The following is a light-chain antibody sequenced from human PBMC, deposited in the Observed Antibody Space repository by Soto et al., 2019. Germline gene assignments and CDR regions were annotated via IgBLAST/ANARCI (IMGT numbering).Light chain of an antibody. V-gene: IGKV3-11*01. CDR3: HQRGSWPLT. CDR2: DTY. J-gene: IGKJ4*01. Sequence: EIVLTQSPASLSLPPGERATLSCRASQNVSYFFAWYRQKPGQAPRLLIYDTYHRATGFPARFSGSGSGTDFTLTISSLEPEDSAVYYCHQRGSWPLTFGGGTKVDIK. CDR1: QNVSYF.